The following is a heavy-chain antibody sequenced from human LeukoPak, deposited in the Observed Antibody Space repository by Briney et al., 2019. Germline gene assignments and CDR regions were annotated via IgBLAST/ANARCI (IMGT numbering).Heavy chain of an antibody. D-gene: IGHD6-13*01. CDR2: INPDGGNT. J-gene: IGHJ4*02. Sequence: ASVKVSCKASGYTFTNSYIHWVRQAPGQVLEWMGLINPDGGNTNYAQNFQGRVTITADKSTSTAYMELSSLRSDDTAVYYCARDHASSCQLFDYWGQGALVTVSS. CDR3: ARDHASSCQLFDY. V-gene: IGHV1-46*01. CDR1: GYTFTNSY.